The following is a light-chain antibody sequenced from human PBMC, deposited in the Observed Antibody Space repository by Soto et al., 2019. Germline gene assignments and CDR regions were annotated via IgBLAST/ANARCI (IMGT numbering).Light chain of an antibody. Sequence: EIVVTQSPATLSLSPGERSTLSCRASQIVSSYLAWYQQKPGQAPRLLIYDASNRATGIPARFIGSGSWTDFTLTISSLEPEDFAVYYCQQRSNWPRTFGQGTRLEIK. CDR3: QQRSNWPRT. CDR1: QIVSSY. CDR2: DAS. V-gene: IGKV3-11*01. J-gene: IGKJ5*01.